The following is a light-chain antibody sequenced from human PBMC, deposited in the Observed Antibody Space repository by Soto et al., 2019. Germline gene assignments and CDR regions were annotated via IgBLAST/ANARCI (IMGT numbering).Light chain of an antibody. CDR2: EVT. CDR3: SAYTSSTTVV. CDR1: SSDVGGYEY. V-gene: IGLV2-14*01. Sequence: QSALTQPASVSGSPGQSITISCTGTSSDVGGYEYVSWYQQHPDKAPKLMIYEVTTRPSGVSNLFSGSRSGNTASLTISGLQPEDEADYYCSAYTSSTTVVFGGGTKLTVL. J-gene: IGLJ3*02.